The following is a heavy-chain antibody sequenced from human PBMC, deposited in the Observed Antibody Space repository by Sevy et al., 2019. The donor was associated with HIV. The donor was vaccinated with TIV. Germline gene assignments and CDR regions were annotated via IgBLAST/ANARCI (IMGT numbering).Heavy chain of an antibody. CDR1: NLTFEDYA. CDR3: AKGQQLITQSGSYFYYGMNV. D-gene: IGHD6-13*01. Sequence: GGSLRLSCAASNLTFEDYAMHWVRRAPGKGLEWVSGISWNGADIGFAASVKGRFTISRDNAKSSVYLQINSLTPEDTYVYYCAKGQQLITQSGSYFYYGMNVWGQGTTVTVSS. CDR2: ISWNGADI. V-gene: IGHV3-9*01. J-gene: IGHJ6*02.